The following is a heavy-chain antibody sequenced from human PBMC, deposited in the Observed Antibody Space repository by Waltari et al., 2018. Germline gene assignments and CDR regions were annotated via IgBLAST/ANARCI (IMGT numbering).Heavy chain of an antibody. Sequence: QVQLQESGPGLVKPSETLSLTCTVSGGSISSYYWSWIRQPPGKGLEWIGYIYYSGSTNYNPSLKSRVTISVDTSKNQFSLKLSSVTAADTAVYYCAREHGWTHTGPFDYWGQGTLVTVSS. V-gene: IGHV4-59*01. CDR1: GGSISSYY. CDR3: AREHGWTHTGPFDY. J-gene: IGHJ4*02. D-gene: IGHD6-19*01. CDR2: IYYSGST.